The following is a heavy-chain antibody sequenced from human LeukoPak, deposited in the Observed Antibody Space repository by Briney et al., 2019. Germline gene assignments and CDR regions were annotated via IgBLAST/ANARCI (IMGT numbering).Heavy chain of an antibody. CDR1: GGSFSGYY. V-gene: IGHV4-34*01. Sequence: SSETLSLTCAVYGGSFSGYYWSWIRQPPGKGLEWIGEINHSGSTNYNPSLKSRVTISVDTSKNQFSLKLSSVTAADTAVYYCARSQYYDFRSGYYTLTPFDYWGQGTLVTVSP. J-gene: IGHJ4*02. CDR2: INHSGST. CDR3: ARSQYYDFRSGYYTLTPFDY. D-gene: IGHD3-3*01.